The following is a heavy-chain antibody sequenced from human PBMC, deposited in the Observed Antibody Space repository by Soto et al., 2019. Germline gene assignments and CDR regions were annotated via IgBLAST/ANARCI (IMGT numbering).Heavy chain of an antibody. CDR1: GYTFTSYG. V-gene: IGHV1-18*01. J-gene: IGHJ3*02. D-gene: IGHD6-19*01. Sequence: QVQLVQSGAEVKKPGASVKVSCKASGYTFTSYGITWVRQAPGQGLEWMGWISAYNGNTNYAQKLQGRVTKTTDTYTSTAYMEQRTLRSADTAVYYCARHQTGGCYFDAFDIWGQGTMVTVSS. CDR3: ARHQTGGCYFDAFDI. CDR2: ISAYNGNT.